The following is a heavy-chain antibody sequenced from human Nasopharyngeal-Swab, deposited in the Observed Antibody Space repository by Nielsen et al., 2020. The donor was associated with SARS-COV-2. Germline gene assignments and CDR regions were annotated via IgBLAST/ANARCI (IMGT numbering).Heavy chain of an antibody. J-gene: IGHJ5*02. V-gene: IGHV1-46*01. CDR2: INPSGGST. Sequence: WVRQAPGQGLEWMGIINPSGGSTNYAQKLQGRVTMTTDTSTSTAYMELRSLRSDDTAVYYCARSQYCSGGSCYSGNWFDPWGQGTLVTVSS. CDR3: ARSQYCSGGSCYSGNWFDP. D-gene: IGHD2-15*01.